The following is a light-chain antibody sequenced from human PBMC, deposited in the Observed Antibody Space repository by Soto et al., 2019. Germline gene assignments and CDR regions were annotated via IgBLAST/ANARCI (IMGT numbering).Light chain of an antibody. CDR2: GAS. J-gene: IGKJ1*01. V-gene: IGKV3-15*01. CDR1: ESVDIN. Sequence: IVLTESPATLSVSPGDRVTLSCRPSESVDINLAWYQQKPGQAPRLLIYGASTRATDMPGTFSGRGSGTEFTLTINSLQSEDFAVYYCQQYNNWPRTFGQGTKVDIK. CDR3: QQYNNWPRT.